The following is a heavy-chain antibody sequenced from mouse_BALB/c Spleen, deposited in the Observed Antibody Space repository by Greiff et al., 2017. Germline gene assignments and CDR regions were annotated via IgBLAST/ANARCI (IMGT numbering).Heavy chain of an antibody. Sequence: QVQLKESGPGLVAPSQSLSITCTVSGFSLTGYGVNWVRQPPGKGLEWLGMIWGDGSTDYNSALKSRLSISKDNSKSQVFLKMNRLQTDDTARYYCARDRGGNGNYFAYWGQGTLVTVSA. D-gene: IGHD2-1*01. V-gene: IGHV2-6-7*01. J-gene: IGHJ3*01. CDR3: ARDRGGNGNYFAY. CDR1: GFSLTGYG. CDR2: IWGDGST.